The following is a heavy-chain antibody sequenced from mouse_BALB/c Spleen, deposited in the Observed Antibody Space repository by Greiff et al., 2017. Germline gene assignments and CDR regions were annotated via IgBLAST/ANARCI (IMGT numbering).Heavy chain of an antibody. CDR1: GFNIKDTY. Sequence: EVQLQQSGAELVKPGASVKLSCTASGFNIKDTYMHWVKQRPEQGLEWIGRIDPANGNTKYDPKFQGKATITADTSSNTAYLQLSSLTSEDTAVYYCAGLYDYDFDYWGQGTTLTVSS. CDR3: AGLYDYDFDY. CDR2: IDPANGNT. D-gene: IGHD2-4*01. J-gene: IGHJ2*01. V-gene: IGHV14-3*02.